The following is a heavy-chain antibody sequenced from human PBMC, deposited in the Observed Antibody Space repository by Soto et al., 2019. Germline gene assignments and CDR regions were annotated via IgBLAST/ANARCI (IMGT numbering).Heavy chain of an antibody. CDR3: ARDGYYDSSGYPRDAFDI. J-gene: IGHJ3*02. V-gene: IGHV3-11*06. Sequence: GGSLRLSCAASGFTFSDYYISWIRQAPGKGLEWVSYISSSSSYTNYADSVKGRFTISRDNAKNSLYLQMNSLRAGDTAVYYCARDGYYDSSGYPRDAFDIWGQGTMVTVSS. CDR1: GFTFSDYY. CDR2: ISSSSSYT. D-gene: IGHD3-22*01.